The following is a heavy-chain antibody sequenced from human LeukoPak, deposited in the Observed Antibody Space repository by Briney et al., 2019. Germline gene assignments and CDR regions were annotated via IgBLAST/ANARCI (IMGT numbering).Heavy chain of an antibody. CDR2: INPNSGGT. J-gene: IGHJ6*03. CDR1: GYTFTGYY. V-gene: IGHV1-2*02. Sequence: ASVKVSCKASGYTFTGYYMHWVRQAPGQGLEWMGWINPNSGGTNYAQKFQGRVTMTRDTSISTAYMELSRLRSDDTAVYYCARDQIGYYYDSSGYQGYMDVWGKGTTVTVSS. D-gene: IGHD3-22*01. CDR3: ARDQIGYYYDSSGYQGYMDV.